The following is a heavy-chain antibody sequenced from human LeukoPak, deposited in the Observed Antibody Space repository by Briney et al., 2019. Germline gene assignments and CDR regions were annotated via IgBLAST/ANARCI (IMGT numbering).Heavy chain of an antibody. J-gene: IGHJ5*02. Sequence: SGTLSLTCAVSGGSISSTHWWNWVRQPPGKGLEWIGYIYYSGSTYYNPSLKSRVTISVDTSKNQFSLKLSSVTAADTAVYYCARDIGIAAAGTWWFDPWGQGTLVTVSS. CDR3: ARDIGIAAAGTWWFDP. CDR1: GGSISSTHW. D-gene: IGHD6-13*01. CDR2: IYYSGST. V-gene: IGHV4-4*02.